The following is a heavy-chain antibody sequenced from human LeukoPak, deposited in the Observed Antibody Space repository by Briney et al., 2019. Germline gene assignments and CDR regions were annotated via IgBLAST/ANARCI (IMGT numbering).Heavy chain of an antibody. CDR1: GDSISSYY. V-gene: IGHV4-59*01. J-gene: IGHJ3*02. D-gene: IGHD3-22*01. CDR2: IYYSGST. CDR3: AKSMLVVVNVFDI. Sequence: PSETLSLTCTVSGDSISSYYWSWIRQPPGKGLEWIGYIYYSGSTNYNPSLKTRATISLDTSKNQFSLKLSSVPAADTALYYCAKSMLVVVNVFDIWGLGTMVTVSS.